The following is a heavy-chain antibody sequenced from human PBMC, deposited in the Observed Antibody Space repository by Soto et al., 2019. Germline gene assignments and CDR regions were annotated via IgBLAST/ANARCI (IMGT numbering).Heavy chain of an antibody. J-gene: IGHJ4*02. CDR2: VSWNSGSI. Sequence: EVQLVESGGGLVQPGRSLRLSCAASGFTFDDYAMHWVRQAPGKGLEWVSGVSWNSGSIGYADSVKGRFTISRDNAKNSLYLQMNSLRAEDTALYYCAKVRSSSWYDFDYWGQGTLVTVSS. D-gene: IGHD6-13*01. CDR3: AKVRSSSWYDFDY. V-gene: IGHV3-9*01. CDR1: GFTFDDYA.